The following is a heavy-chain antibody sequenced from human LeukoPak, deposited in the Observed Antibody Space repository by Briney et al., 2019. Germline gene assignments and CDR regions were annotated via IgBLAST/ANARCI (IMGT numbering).Heavy chain of an antibody. D-gene: IGHD2-21*01. Sequence: ASVKVSCKASGYTFTSYDINWVRQATGQGLEWMGWMNPNSGNTGYAQKFQGRVTITRNTSISTAYMELSSLRSEDTAVYYCARGGAYCGGDCYMDVWGKGTTVTVSS. J-gene: IGHJ6*03. CDR1: GYTFTSYD. V-gene: IGHV1-8*03. CDR2: MNPNSGNT. CDR3: ARGGAYCGGDCYMDV.